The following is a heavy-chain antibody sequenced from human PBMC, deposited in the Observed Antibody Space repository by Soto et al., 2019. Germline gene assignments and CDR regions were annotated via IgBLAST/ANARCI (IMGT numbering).Heavy chain of an antibody. D-gene: IGHD1-26*01. CDR1: GGSFSGYY. V-gene: IGHV4-34*01. CDR2: INHSGST. CDR3: ARHGNYCFDY. J-gene: IGHJ4*02. Sequence: QVQLQQWGAGLLKPSETLSLTCAVYGGSFSGYYWSWIRQPPGKGLEWIGEINHSGSTLYNPSLKXXVXTXXDTSEKQFSLTLSSVTAADTAVYYCARHGNYCFDYWGQGTLVTVSS.